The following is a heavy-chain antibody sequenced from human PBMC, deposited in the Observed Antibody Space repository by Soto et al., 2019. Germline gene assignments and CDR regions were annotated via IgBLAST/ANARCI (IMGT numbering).Heavy chain of an antibody. CDR3: ARESGPTYYDSSGYHY. CDR2: IWYDGSNK. D-gene: IGHD3-22*01. J-gene: IGHJ4*02. V-gene: IGHV3-33*01. CDR1: GFTFSSYG. Sequence: QVQLVESGGGVVQPGRSLRLSCAASGFTFSSYGMHWVRQAPGKGLEWVAVIWYDGSNKYYADSVKGRFTISRDNSNNPPYLQMNALLAEDTAVFYCARESGPTYYDSSGYHYWGQGTLVTVSS.